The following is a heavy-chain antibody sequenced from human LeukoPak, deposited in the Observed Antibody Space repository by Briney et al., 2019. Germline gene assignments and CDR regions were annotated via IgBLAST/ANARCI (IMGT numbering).Heavy chain of an antibody. CDR3: ARDSDFQNWFDP. D-gene: IGHD3-3*01. Sequence: ASVKVSCKASGYTFTSYYMHWVRQAPGQGLEWMGIINPSSGTTRYAQKFQGRVTMTRVTSTSTVYMDLSSLRSEDTAVYYCARDSDFQNWFDPWGQETLVTVSS. CDR2: INPSSGTT. J-gene: IGHJ5*02. V-gene: IGHV1-46*01. CDR1: GYTFTSYY.